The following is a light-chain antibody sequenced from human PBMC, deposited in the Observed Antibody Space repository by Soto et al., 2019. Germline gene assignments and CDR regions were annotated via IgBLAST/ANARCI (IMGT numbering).Light chain of an antibody. V-gene: IGKV1-5*03. CDR3: QQYNHYPFA. CDR1: QSINSW. Sequence: DIQMTQSPSTLSASVGDRVTITCRASQSINSWLAWYQQKPGEAPKVLIYKASSLESGVPSRFSGSGSGTEFTLTISSLHPDDFASYYCQQYNHYPFAFGPGTQVDIK. J-gene: IGKJ3*01. CDR2: KAS.